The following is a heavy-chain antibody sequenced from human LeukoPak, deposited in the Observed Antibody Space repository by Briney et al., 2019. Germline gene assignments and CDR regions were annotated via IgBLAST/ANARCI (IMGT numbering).Heavy chain of an antibody. CDR3: AKDSGHGSGRTYHFDR. CDR1: GFSFNDFA. Sequence: GGSLRLSCTSSGFSFNDFAMHWVRQAPGKGLEWVYGLNWNSAIIGYAESVKGRFTISRDNAENSLYLQMNSLRPEDTAIYYCAKDSGHGSGRTYHFDRWGQGTLVTVSP. CDR2: LNWNSAII. D-gene: IGHD1/OR15-1a*01. V-gene: IGHV3-9*01. J-gene: IGHJ4*02.